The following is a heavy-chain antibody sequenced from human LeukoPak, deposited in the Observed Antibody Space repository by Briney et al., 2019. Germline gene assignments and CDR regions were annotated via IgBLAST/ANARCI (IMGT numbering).Heavy chain of an antibody. J-gene: IGHJ4*02. V-gene: IGHV3-49*04. Sequence: PGRSLRLSCTASGFNFGGYAINWVRQAPGQGLEWVGFIRSKALYGTREYAASVEGRFTISRDDSKGIAYLQMNTLKIEDTAVYYCARDNVYYYAPDYWGQGTLVTVSS. D-gene: IGHD3-10*01. CDR1: GFNFGGYA. CDR2: IRSKALYGTR. CDR3: ARDNVYYYAPDY.